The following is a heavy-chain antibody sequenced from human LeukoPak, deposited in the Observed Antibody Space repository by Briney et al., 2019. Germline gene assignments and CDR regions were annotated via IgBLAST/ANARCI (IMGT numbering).Heavy chain of an antibody. Sequence: PSETLSLTCTVSGGSISSSSYYWGWIRQPPGKGLEWIGSIYYSGSTYYNPSLKSRVTISVDTSKNRFSPKLSSVTAADTAVYYCARQGQWLSTFDYWGQGTLVTVSS. CDR1: GGSISSSSYY. CDR3: ARQGQWLSTFDY. D-gene: IGHD6-19*01. V-gene: IGHV4-39*01. J-gene: IGHJ4*02. CDR2: IYYSGST.